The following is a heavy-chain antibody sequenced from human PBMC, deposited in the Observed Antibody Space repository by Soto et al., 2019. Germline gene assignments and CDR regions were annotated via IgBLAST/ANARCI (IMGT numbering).Heavy chain of an antibody. CDR3: ARVTWFAELSFDY. J-gene: IGHJ4*02. D-gene: IGHD3-10*01. V-gene: IGHV4-30-4*08. Sequence: PSETLSLTCTVSGGSISSSNSYWGWIRQPPGKGLEWIGYISYSGFTLYNPSLQSRVTISVDTSKNQFSLDLNSVTAADTAVYYCARVTWFAELSFDYWGQGTVVTVSS. CDR2: ISYSGFT. CDR1: GGSISSSNSY.